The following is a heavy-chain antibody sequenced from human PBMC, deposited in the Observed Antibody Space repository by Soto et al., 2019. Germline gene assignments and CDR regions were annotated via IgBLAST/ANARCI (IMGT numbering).Heavy chain of an antibody. V-gene: IGHV1-46*02. CDR3: ARGGHIAVVTASFDY. CDR1: GYTFNTYY. CDR2: IHPSGGGT. D-gene: IGHD2-21*02. Sequence: ASVNVSCKPSGYTFNTYYLHWLRQAPGQALEWMGVIHPSGGGTTYAQKFLGRVTVTRDTSTTTVFMELSSLRSDDTAVYYCARGGHIAVVTASFDYWGQGTLVTVSS. J-gene: IGHJ4*02.